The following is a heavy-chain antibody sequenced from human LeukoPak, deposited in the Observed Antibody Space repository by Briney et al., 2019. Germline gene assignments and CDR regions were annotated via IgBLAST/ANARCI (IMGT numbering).Heavy chain of an antibody. D-gene: IGHD5-12*01. J-gene: IGHJ4*02. CDR2: ISYDGRNR. Sequence: GGSLRLSCAASGFSFSSYGMHWVRQAPGKGLEWVALISYDGRNRYYADSVEGRFTISRDNSKNTLYLQMSSLRPEDTAVYYCAKDGSDYWGQGNLVTVS. CDR3: AKDGSDY. V-gene: IGHV3-30*18. CDR1: GFSFSSYG.